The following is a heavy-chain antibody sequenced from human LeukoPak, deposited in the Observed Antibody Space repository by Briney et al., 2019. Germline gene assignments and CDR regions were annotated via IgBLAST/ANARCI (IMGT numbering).Heavy chain of an antibody. V-gene: IGHV3-23*01. CDR3: AKASWVSSTDAVR. D-gene: IGHD3-16*01. J-gene: IGHJ4*02. CDR1: GLSFSSFA. CDR2: IRGNDET. Sequence: PGGSLRLSCAASGLSFSSFAMSWVRQGLARGLEWVSSIRGNDETFYADSVKGRFTLSSDSSRNTVYFQLNNLRVEDTAIYYYAKASWVSSTDAVRWGQGTLVTVSS.